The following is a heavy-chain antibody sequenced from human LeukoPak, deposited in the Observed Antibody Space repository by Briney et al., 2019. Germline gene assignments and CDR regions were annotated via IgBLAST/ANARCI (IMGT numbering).Heavy chain of an antibody. J-gene: IGHJ5*02. CDR3: ARTQKEDYYSNPTWFDP. CDR2: IYSGGST. CDR1: GFTVSSNY. V-gene: IGHV3-53*04. D-gene: IGHD4-4*01. Sequence: PGGSLRLSCAASGFTVSSNYMSWVRQAPGKGLEWVSVIYSGGSTYYADSVKGRFTISRHNSKNTLYLQMNNLRAEDTAVYYCARTQKEDYYSNPTWFDPWGQGTLVTVSS.